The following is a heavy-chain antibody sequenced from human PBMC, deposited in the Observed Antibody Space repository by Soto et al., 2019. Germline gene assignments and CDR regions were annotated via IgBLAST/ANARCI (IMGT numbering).Heavy chain of an antibody. V-gene: IGHV3-33*01. Sequence: QVQLVESGGGVVQPGRSLRLSCAASGFTFSSYGMHWVRQAPGKGLEWVAVIWYDGSNKYYADSVKGRFTISRDNSKNTRYLQMNSLRAEDTAVYYCARNYDFWSGYFDPWGQGTLVTVSS. CDR2: IWYDGSNK. CDR1: GFTFSSYG. CDR3: ARNYDFWSGYFDP. D-gene: IGHD3-3*01. J-gene: IGHJ5*02.